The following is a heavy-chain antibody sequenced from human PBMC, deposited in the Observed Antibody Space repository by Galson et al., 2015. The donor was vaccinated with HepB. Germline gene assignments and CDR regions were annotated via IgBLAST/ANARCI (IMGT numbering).Heavy chain of an antibody. CDR2: ISYDGSNK. CDR3: ARDIEQEELGP. J-gene: IGHJ5*02. Sequence: SLRLSCAASGFTFSSYAMHWVRQAPGKGLEWVAVISYDGSNKYYADSVKGRFTISRDNSKNTLYLQMNSLRAEDTAVYYCARDIEQEELGPWGQGTLVTVFS. V-gene: IGHV3-30-3*01. CDR1: GFTFSSYA. D-gene: IGHD1-26*01.